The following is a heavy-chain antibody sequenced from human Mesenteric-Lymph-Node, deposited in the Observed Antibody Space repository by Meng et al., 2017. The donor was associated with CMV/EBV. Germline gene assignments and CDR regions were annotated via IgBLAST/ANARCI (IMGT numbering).Heavy chain of an antibody. V-gene: IGHV4-34*01. CDR1: GWSFSGYY. D-gene: IGHD4-23*01. Sequence: HVQLQLWGAGLLKPTETLSLTVAVYGWSFSGYYWSWIRQPPGKGLEWIGEVNHSGSTNYNPSLKSRVTISVDTSKNQFSLKLSSVTAADTAVYYCARHQRWLKSEGGFDYWGQGTLVTVSS. CDR3: ARHQRWLKSEGGFDY. CDR2: VNHSGST. J-gene: IGHJ4*02.